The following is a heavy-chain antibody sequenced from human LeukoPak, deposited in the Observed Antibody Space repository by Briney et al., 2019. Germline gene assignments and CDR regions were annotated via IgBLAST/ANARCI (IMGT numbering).Heavy chain of an antibody. CDR3: ARDILTGYYHYYYYMDV. Sequence: ASVKVSCKASGGTFSSYAISWMRQAPGQGLEWMGWISGYNGHTKYAQKVQARVTMTTDTSTSTAYMELRSLRSDDTAVYYCARDILTGYYHYYYYMDVWGKGTTVTISS. J-gene: IGHJ6*03. D-gene: IGHD3-9*01. CDR2: ISGYNGHT. V-gene: IGHV1-18*01. CDR1: GGTFSSYA.